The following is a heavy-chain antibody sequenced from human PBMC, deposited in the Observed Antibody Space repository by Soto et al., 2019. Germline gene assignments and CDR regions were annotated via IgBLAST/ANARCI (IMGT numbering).Heavy chain of an antibody. CDR1: VFTVSSNC. CDR3: ARGYRVGNYEYGTDV. J-gene: IGHJ6*02. D-gene: IGHD1-7*01. V-gene: IGHV3-53*01. CDR2: IYRGGTT. Sequence: PGGSLRLSCAASVFTVSSNCMYLVRQAPGKGLECVSDIYRGGTTYYADSVRGRFIISRDNSKNTLYLQMNSLRAEDTAVYYCARGYRVGNYEYGTDVWGQGNTVTVSS.